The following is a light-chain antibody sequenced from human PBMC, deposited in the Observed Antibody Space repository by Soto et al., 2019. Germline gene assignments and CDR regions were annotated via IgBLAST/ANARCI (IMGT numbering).Light chain of an antibody. V-gene: IGLV2-14*01. CDR1: NRDVGGYNY. CDR3: SSFERSGTRV. Sequence: QSALTQPASVSGSPGQSIAISCIGTNRDVGGYNYVSWYQQFPGKAPQLLIYEVSVRPSGISNRFSGSKSGNTASLTISGLQAEDEGVYYCSSFERSGTRVIGGGTKLTVL. CDR2: EVS. J-gene: IGLJ3*02.